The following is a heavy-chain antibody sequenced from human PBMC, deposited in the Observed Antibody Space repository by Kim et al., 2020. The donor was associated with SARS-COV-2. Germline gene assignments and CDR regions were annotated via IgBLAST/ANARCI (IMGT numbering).Heavy chain of an antibody. CDR3: AKDSCSSTSCDDWYFDL. V-gene: IGHV3-30*18. J-gene: IGHJ2*01. CDR1: GFTFSSYG. CDR2: ISYDGSNK. Sequence: GGSLRLSCAASGFTFSSYGMHWVRQAPGKGLEWVAVISYDGSNKYYADSVKGRFTISRDNSKNTLYLQMNSLRAEDTAVYYCAKDSCSSTSCDDWYFDLWGRGTLVTVSP. D-gene: IGHD2-2*01.